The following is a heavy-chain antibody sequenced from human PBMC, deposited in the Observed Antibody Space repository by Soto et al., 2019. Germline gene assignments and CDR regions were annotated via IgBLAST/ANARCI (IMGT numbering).Heavy chain of an antibody. CDR1: GCSISSGDYY. Sequence: QVQLQESGPGLVKPSQTLSLTCTVSGCSISSGDYYWSWIRQPPGKGLEWFGYIYYSGSTYYNPSLKSRVTISVDTSTSPSSMKLSCVTAADTAVYYCARDVRGSYFDYWGQGTLVTVSS. V-gene: IGHV4-30-4*01. D-gene: IGHD3-16*01. CDR2: IYYSGST. CDR3: ARDVRGSYFDY. J-gene: IGHJ4*02.